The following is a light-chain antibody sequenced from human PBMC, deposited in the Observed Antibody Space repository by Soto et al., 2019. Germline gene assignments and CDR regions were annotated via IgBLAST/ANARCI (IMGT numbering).Light chain of an antibody. CDR3: GTWDSSLSAGVV. CDR2: DNN. J-gene: IGLJ2*01. V-gene: IGLV1-51*01. CDR1: SSKIGNNY. Sequence: QSVLTQPPSVSAAPGQKVTISWSGSSSKIGNNYVSWYQQLPGTAPKLLIYDNNKRPSGIPDRFSGSKSGTSATLGITGLQTRDEADYYCGTWDSSLSAGVVFGGGTKLTVL.